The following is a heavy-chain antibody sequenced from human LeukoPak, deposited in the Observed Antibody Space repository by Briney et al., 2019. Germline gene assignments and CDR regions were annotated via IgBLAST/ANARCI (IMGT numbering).Heavy chain of an antibody. CDR2: ISSSSSYI. CDR3: ARELGGYDPMDY. Sequence: PGRSLRLSCAASGFTFSSYSMNWVRQAPGKGLGWVSSISSSSSYIYYADSVKGRFTISRDNAKNSLYLQMNSLRAEDTAVYYCARELGGYDPMDYWGQGTLVTVSS. J-gene: IGHJ4*02. V-gene: IGHV3-21*01. CDR1: GFTFSSYS. D-gene: IGHD5-12*01.